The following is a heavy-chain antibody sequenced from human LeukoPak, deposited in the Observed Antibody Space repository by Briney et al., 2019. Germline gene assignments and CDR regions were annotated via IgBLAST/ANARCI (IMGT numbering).Heavy chain of an antibody. J-gene: IGHJ2*01. D-gene: IGHD3-22*01. CDR1: GFTFSSYA. V-gene: IGHV3-30-3*01. CDR2: VSYDGDNK. Sequence: GRSLRLSCAASGFTFSSYAMHWVRQAPGKGLEWVAVVSYDGDNKYYADSVRGQFTISRDNSKNTLYLQMNSLRPEDTAMYYCARAPYYYNRSGSQSRYFDLWGRGTLVTVSS. CDR3: ARAPYYYNRSGSQSRYFDL.